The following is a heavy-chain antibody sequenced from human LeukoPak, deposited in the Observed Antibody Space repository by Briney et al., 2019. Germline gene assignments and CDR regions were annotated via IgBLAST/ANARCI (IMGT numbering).Heavy chain of an antibody. CDR2: IKQDGSEK. CDR3: ARFYYDFWSGYQPLDS. D-gene: IGHD3-3*01. V-gene: IGHV3-7*01. J-gene: IGHJ4*02. CDR1: GFTFSSYW. Sequence: GGSLRLSCAASGFTFSSYWMSWVRQAPGKGLEWVANIKQDGSEKYYVDSVKGRFTIARDNAKNSLYLHMNSLRAEDTAVYYCARFYYDFWSGYQPLDSWGQGTLVTVSS.